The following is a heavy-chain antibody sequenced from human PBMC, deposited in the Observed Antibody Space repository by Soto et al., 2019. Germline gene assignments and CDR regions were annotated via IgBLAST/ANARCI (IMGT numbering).Heavy chain of an antibody. J-gene: IGHJ6*03. Sequence: PSETLSLTCTVSGGSISSYYWSWIRQPPGKGLEWIGYIYYSGSTNYNPSLKSRVTISVDTSKNQFSLKLSSVTAADTAVYYCARIPYYDFWSGPYYYYYYEEVWGQGTTVTVPS. V-gene: IGHV4-59*08. CDR3: ARIPYYDFWSGPYYYYYYEEV. D-gene: IGHD3-3*01. CDR2: IYYSGST. CDR1: GGSISSYY.